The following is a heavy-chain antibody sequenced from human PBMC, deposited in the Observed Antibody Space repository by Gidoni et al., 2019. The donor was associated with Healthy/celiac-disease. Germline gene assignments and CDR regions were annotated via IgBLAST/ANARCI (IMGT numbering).Heavy chain of an antibody. V-gene: IGHV1-18*04. CDR3: ARGPPIVATTLYYYYGMDV. CDR1: GYTFTSYG. D-gene: IGHD5-12*01. Sequence: QVQLVQSGAEVKKPGASVKVSCKASGYTFTSYGISWVRQAPGQGLEWMGWISAYNGNTNYAQKLQGRVTMTTDTSTSTAYMELRSLRSDDTVVYYCARGPPIVATTLYYYYGMDVWGQGTTVTVSS. J-gene: IGHJ6*02. CDR2: ISAYNGNT.